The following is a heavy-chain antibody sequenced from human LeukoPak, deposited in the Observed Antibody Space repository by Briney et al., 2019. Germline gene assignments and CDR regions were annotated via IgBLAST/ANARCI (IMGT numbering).Heavy chain of an antibody. V-gene: IGHV3-21*01. J-gene: IGHJ3*02. CDR2: ISSSSSYI. CDR1: GFTFSSYS. D-gene: IGHD2-15*01. CDR3: ARDLGYCSGGSCYSDGAFDI. Sequence: GGSLRLSCTASGFTFSSYSMNWVRQAPGKGLEWVSSISSSSSYIYYADSVKGRFTISRDNAKNSLYLQMNSLRAEDTAEYYCARDLGYCSGGSCYSDGAFDIWGQGTMVTVSS.